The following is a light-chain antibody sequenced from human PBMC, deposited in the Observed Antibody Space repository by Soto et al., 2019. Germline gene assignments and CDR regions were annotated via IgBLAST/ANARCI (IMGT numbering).Light chain of an antibody. V-gene: IGLV2-14*01. J-gene: IGLJ1*01. Sequence: QSALTQPASVSASPGQSITISCTGTSSDVGGYKYVSCYQQHPGKSPNLMIYDVSSRPTGVSDRYSGSKSGNTAYLTISGLQAEDEADYYGRSYTSSSTTVFGNGTKLTGL. CDR3: RSYTSSSTTV. CDR2: DVS. CDR1: SSDVGGYKY.